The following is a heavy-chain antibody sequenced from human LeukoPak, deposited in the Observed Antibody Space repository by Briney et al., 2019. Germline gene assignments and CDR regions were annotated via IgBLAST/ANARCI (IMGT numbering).Heavy chain of an antibody. CDR2: INHSGST. CDR3: AATMVRGVTLFDY. J-gene: IGHJ4*02. CDR1: GGSFSGYY. Sequence: PSETLSLTCAVYGGSFSGYYWSWIRQPPGKGLEWIGEINHSGSTNYNPSLKSRVTISVDTSKNQFSLKLSSVTAADTAVYYCAATMVRGVTLFDYWGQGTLVTVSS. V-gene: IGHV4-34*01. D-gene: IGHD3-10*01.